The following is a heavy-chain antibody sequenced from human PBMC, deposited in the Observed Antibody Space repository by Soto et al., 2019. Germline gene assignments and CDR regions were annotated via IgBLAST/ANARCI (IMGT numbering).Heavy chain of an antibody. CDR2: IWYDGSKK. CDR3: VRDSLGFSFAY. CDR1: GFTFSNSG. Sequence: QVQLVESGGGVVQPGRSLRLSCAASGFTFSNSGYHWVRQAPGKGLEWVAVIWYDGSKKYYADSVKGRFTISRDNSKNTLYLQMSSLRANDTALYYCVRDSLGFSFAYWGQGTLITVSS. V-gene: IGHV3-33*01. D-gene: IGHD3-3*01. J-gene: IGHJ4*02.